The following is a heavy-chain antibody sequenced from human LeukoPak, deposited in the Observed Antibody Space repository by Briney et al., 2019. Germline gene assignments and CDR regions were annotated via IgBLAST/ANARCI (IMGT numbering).Heavy chain of an antibody. CDR3: AINDGSGSYYRSDY. D-gene: IGHD3-10*01. J-gene: IGHJ4*02. CDR1: GGSFSGYY. CDR2: INQSGST. Sequence: SETLSLTCAVYGGSFSGYYWSWVRQPPGKGLEWIGEINQSGSTNYNPSLKSRATISIDTSKNQFSLKLNSVTAADTAVYYCAINDGSGSYYRSDYWGQGTLVTVSS. V-gene: IGHV4-34*01.